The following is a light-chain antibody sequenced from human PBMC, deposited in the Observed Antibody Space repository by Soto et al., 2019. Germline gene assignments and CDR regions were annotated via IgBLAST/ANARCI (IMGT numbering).Light chain of an antibody. Sequence: QSALTQPRSVSGSPGQSITISCSGTSSDVGGYNYVSWYQQHPGKAPKLIIYDVTKRPSGVPDRFSGSKSGNTASLTISGLQAEDEADYYCCSYAGRYTPYVFATGTKVPVL. CDR3: CSYAGRYTPYV. CDR2: DVT. V-gene: IGLV2-11*01. CDR1: SSDVGGYNY. J-gene: IGLJ1*01.